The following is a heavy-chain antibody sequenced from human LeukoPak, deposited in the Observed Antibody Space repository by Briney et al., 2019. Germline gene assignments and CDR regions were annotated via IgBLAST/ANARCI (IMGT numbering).Heavy chain of an antibody. V-gene: IGHV3-53*01. CDR2: IYGGGNI. CDR3: ARGAGYNYPYYFDY. D-gene: IGHD5-24*01. J-gene: IGHJ4*02. CDR1: GFTVSSNY. Sequence: GGSLRLSCAASGFTVSSNYMNWVRQAPGKGLEWVSVIYGGGNIYYADSVKGRFTISRDNSKNTLYLQMNSLRAEDTAVYYCARGAGYNYPYYFDYWGQGTLVAVSS.